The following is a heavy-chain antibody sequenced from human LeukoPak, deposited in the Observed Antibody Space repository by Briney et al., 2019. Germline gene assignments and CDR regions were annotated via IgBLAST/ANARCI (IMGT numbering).Heavy chain of an antibody. V-gene: IGHV3-53*01. CDR2: IYGGGNI. CDR3: ARGAGYNYPYYFDY. D-gene: IGHD5-24*01. J-gene: IGHJ4*02. CDR1: GFTVSSNY. Sequence: GGSLRLSCAASGFTVSSNYMNWVRQAPGKGLEWVSVIYGGGNIYYADSVKGRFTISRDNSKNTLYLQMNSLRAEDTAVYYCARGAGYNYPYYFDYWGQGTLVAVSS.